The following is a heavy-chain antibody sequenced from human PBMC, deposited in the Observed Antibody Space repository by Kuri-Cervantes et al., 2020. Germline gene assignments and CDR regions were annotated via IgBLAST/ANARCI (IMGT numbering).Heavy chain of an antibody. D-gene: IGHD5/OR15-5a*01. V-gene: IGHV4-61*01. CDR1: GGSINSGSYF. J-gene: IGHJ6*03. CDR3: ARVAQTVYDTDYYYYYYMDV. CDR2: IYWSGST. Sequence: SETLSLTCTVSGGSINSGSYFWGWIRQPPGKGLEWIGYIYWSGSTNYNPSLKSRVTISVDTSKDQFSLELNSVTAADTAMYYCARVAQTVYDTDYYYYYYMDVWGKGTTVTVSS.